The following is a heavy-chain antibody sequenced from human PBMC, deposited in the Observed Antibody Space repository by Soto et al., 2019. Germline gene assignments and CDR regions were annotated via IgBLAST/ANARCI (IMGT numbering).Heavy chain of an antibody. J-gene: IGHJ6*02. D-gene: IGHD1-26*01. V-gene: IGHV1-69*13. Sequence: ASVKVSCKASGGTFSSYAISLVRQAPGQGLEWMGGIIPIFGTANYAQKFQGRVTITADESTSTAYMELSSLRSEDTAVYYCARVIEGYEVGASHRDYYYYYGMDVWGQGTTVTVSS. CDR1: GGTFSSYA. CDR2: IIPIFGTA. CDR3: ARVIEGYEVGASHRDYYYYYGMDV.